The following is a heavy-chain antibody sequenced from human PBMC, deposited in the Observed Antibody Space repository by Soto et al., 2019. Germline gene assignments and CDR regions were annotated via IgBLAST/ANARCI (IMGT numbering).Heavy chain of an antibody. CDR2: IYYSGST. J-gene: IGHJ4*02. D-gene: IGHD6-13*01. CDR1: GGSISSYY. CDR3: AREVRYSSSWYQFDY. V-gene: IGHV4-59*01. Sequence: PSETLSLTCTVSGGSISSYYWSWIRQPPGKGLEWIGYIYYSGSTNYNPSLKSRVTISVDTSKNQFSLKLSSVTAADTAVYYCAREVRYSSSWYQFDYWGQGTLVTVSS.